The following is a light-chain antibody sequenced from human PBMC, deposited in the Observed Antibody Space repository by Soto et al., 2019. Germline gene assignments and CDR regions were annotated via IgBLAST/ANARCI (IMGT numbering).Light chain of an antibody. Sequence: DIQMTQSPSSLSASVGDRVTITCRASQSISSYLNWYQQKPGKAPKLLIYAASSLQSGVPSRFSGSGSGTDLTLTISSLPSEAFATYYCQQSYSTPRPFGQGTKVDIK. V-gene: IGKV1-39*01. J-gene: IGKJ1*01. CDR2: AAS. CDR1: QSISSY. CDR3: QQSYSTPRP.